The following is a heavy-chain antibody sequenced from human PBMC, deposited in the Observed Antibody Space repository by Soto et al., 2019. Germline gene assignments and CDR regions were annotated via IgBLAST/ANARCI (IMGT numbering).Heavy chain of an antibody. CDR1: GYSISSSNW. J-gene: IGHJ3*01. V-gene: IGHV4-28*03. Sequence: SETLSLTCAVSGYSISSSNWWGWIRQPPGKGLEWIGYIYYSGTTYYNPSLKSRVTMSVDTSKNQFSLKLTSVTAVDTAVYYCARDVSLYGSGSYDAFDLWGQGTMVTVSS. CDR2: IYYSGTT. CDR3: ARDVSLYGSGSYDAFDL. D-gene: IGHD3-10*01.